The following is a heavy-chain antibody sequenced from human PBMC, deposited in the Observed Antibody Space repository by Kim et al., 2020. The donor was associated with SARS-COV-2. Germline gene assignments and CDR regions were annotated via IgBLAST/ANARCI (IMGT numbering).Heavy chain of an antibody. Sequence: ASVKVSCKASGYTFTSYGISWVRQAPGQGLEWMGWISAYNGNTNYAQKLQGRVTMTTDTSTSTAYMELRSLRSDDTAVYYCARVTSLEWLQLFFDYWGQGTLVTVSS. CDR2: ISAYNGNT. V-gene: IGHV1-18*01. D-gene: IGHD3-3*01. CDR1: GYTFTSYG. J-gene: IGHJ4*02. CDR3: ARVTSLEWLQLFFDY.